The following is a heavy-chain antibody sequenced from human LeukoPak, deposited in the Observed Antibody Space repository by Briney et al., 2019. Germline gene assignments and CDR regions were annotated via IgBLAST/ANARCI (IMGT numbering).Heavy chain of an antibody. D-gene: IGHD3-10*01. CDR2: INHSGST. V-gene: IGHV4-34*01. J-gene: IGHJ4*02. CDR3: ARRLRASGSYGRRFDY. Sequence: SETLSLTCAVYGGSFSGYYWSWIRQPPGKGLEWIGEINHSGSTNYNPSLKSRVTISVDTSKNQFSLKLSSVTAADTAVYYCARRLRASGSYGRRFDYWGQGTLVTVSS. CDR1: GGSFSGYY.